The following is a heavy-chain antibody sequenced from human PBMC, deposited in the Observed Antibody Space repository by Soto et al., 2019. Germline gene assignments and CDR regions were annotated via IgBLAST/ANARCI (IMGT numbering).Heavy chain of an antibody. CDR3: AREEYSSSSSLGY. V-gene: IGHV6-1*01. D-gene: IGHD6-6*01. CDR2: TYYRSKWYN. Sequence: SQTLSLTCAISGDSVSSNSAAWNLIRQSPSRGLEWLGRTYYRSKWYNDYAVSVKSRITTNPDTSKNQFSLQLNSVTPEDTAVYYCAREEYSSSSSLGYWGQGTLVTVSS. J-gene: IGHJ4*02. CDR1: GDSVSSNSAA.